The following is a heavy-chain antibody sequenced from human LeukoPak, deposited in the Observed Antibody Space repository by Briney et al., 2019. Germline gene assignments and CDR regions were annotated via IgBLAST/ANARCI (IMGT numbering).Heavy chain of an antibody. V-gene: IGHV4-30-4*01. Sequence: SQTLSLTCTVSGDSITNSNFYSSWVRQPPGKGLEWFGYIYYTGSTHYNPSLKSRLTISVDTSKNQFSLKLRSVTAADTAVDCWAKGAMIWETTYPPGEWGQGTLVTVSS. CDR2: IYYTGST. CDR3: AKGAMIWETTYPPGE. CDR1: GDSITNSNFY. D-gene: IGHD3/OR15-3a*01. J-gene: IGHJ4*02.